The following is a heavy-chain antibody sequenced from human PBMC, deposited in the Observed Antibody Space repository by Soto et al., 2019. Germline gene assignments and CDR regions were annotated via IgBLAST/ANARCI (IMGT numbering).Heavy chain of an antibody. CDR2: IYYSGST. CDR3: ATYQVYSSGWYGDY. CDR1: GGSISSSSYY. V-gene: IGHV4-39*01. J-gene: IGHJ4*02. Sequence: QLQLQESGPGLVKPSETLSLTCTVSGGSISSSSYYWGWIRQPPGKGLEWIGSIYYSGSTYYNPSLKSRVTISVDTSKNQFSLKLSSVTAADTAVYYCATYQVYSSGWYGDYWGQGTLVTVSS. D-gene: IGHD6-19*01.